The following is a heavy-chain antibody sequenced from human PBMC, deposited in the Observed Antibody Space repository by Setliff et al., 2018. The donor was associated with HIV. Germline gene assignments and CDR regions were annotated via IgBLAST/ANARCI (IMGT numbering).Heavy chain of an antibody. CDR3: APWRGIFETSGYYRY. CDR2: ISYDGRNE. V-gene: IGHV3-30*04. J-gene: IGHJ4*02. CDR1: GFTFSSYA. Sequence: SCAASGFTFSSYAMHWVRQAPGKGLEWVAVISYDGRNEYYADSVGGRFTVSRNNSKNTLHLQMNSLRPEDTAVYYCAPWRGIFETSGYYRYWGQGTLVTVSS. D-gene: IGHD3-3*01.